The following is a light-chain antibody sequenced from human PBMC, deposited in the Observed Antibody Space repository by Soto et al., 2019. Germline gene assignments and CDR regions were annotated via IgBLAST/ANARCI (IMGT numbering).Light chain of an antibody. V-gene: IGKV1-33*01. Sequence: DIQITQSPSSLSSSVSDRFTITCQPSQDITNYLNWYQQKPGKAPRLLLYDASSLETGVPSRFSGSGSGTDFTFTTSSLQPEDIATYYCQHYDHLPITFGQGTRLEIK. J-gene: IGKJ5*01. CDR1: QDITNY. CDR2: DAS. CDR3: QHYDHLPIT.